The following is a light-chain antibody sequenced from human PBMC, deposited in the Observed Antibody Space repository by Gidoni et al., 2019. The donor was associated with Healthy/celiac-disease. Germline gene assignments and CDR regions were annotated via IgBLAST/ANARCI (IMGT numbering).Light chain of an antibody. V-gene: IGKV1-39*01. CDR2: SAS. CDR1: QSISSY. CDR3: RQSYSTPRT. Sequence: DIQMTQSPSSLSASVGDRVTITCRASQSISSYFTWYQQKPGKAPKLLISSASSLQSGVPSRFSGSGSGTDFTLTISSLRPEDFSTYYCRQSYSTPRTFGQGTKVEIK. J-gene: IGKJ1*01.